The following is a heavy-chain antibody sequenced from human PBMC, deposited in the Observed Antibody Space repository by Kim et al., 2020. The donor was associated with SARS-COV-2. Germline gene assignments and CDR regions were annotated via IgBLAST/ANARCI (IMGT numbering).Heavy chain of an antibody. Sequence: GGSLRLSCAASGFTFSDYYMSWIRQAPGKGLEWVSYISSSGSTIYYADSVKGRFTISRDNAKNSLYLQMNTLRAEDTAVYYCANSASSWYGVGAFDIWGQGTMVTVSS. D-gene: IGHD6-13*01. CDR1: GFTFSDYY. J-gene: IGHJ3*02. V-gene: IGHV3-11*04. CDR2: ISSSGSTI. CDR3: ANSASSWYGVGAFDI.